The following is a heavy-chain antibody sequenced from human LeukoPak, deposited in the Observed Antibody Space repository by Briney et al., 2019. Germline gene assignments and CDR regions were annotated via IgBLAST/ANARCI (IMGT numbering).Heavy chain of an antibody. D-gene: IGHD6-19*01. CDR3: ARHLLYSSGWYFDF. V-gene: IGHV4-59*08. J-gene: IGHJ4*02. CDR1: GGSLNSYY. CDR2: IYYSGNT. Sequence: SETLSLTCTVSGGSLNSYYWSWIRQPPGKGLEWIAYIYYSGNTNYNPSLKSRVTISVDTAKNQFSLKLSSVTAADTAVYYCARHLLYSSGWYFDFWGQGTLVTVSS.